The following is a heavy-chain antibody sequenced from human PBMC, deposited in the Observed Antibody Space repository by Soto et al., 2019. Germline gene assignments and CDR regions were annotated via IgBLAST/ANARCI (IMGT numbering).Heavy chain of an antibody. CDR1: GGSISSYY. V-gene: IGHV4-59*01. CDR3: ARGDPLLWFGEKVYYGMDV. Sequence: QVQLQESGPGLVKPSETLSLTCTVSGGSISSYYRSWIRQPPGKGLEWIGYIYYSGSTNYNPSLKSRVTISVDTSKNQFSLKLSSVTAADTAVYYCARGDPLLWFGEKVYYGMDVWGQGTTVTVSS. D-gene: IGHD3-10*01. J-gene: IGHJ6*02. CDR2: IYYSGST.